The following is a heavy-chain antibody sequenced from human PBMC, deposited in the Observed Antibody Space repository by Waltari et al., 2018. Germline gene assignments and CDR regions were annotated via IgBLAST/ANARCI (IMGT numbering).Heavy chain of an antibody. CDR3: AREPSSSWYGDYYYYMDV. V-gene: IGHV4-4*07. CDR1: GGSISSYY. D-gene: IGHD6-13*01. CDR2: IYTSGST. J-gene: IGHJ6*03. Sequence: QVQLQESGPGLVKPSETLSLTCTVPGGSISSYYWSCIRQPAGKGLEWIGRIYTSGSTNYNPSRKGRVTMSVDTSKNQFSLKLSSVTAADTAVYYCAREPSSSWYGDYYYYMDVWGKGTTVTVSS.